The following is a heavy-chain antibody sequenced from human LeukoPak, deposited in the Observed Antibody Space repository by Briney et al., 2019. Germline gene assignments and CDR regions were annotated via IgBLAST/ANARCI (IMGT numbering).Heavy chain of an antibody. J-gene: IGHJ4*02. CDR2: ISGSGGST. Sequence: GSLRLSCAASGFAVKSSYMNWVRQAPGKGLEWVSAISGSGGSTYYADSVKGRFTISRDNSKNTLYLQMNSLRAEDTAVYYCALRITRFYWGQGTLVTVSS. V-gene: IGHV3-23*01. CDR3: ALRITRFY. D-gene: IGHD2-2*01. CDR1: GFAVKSSY.